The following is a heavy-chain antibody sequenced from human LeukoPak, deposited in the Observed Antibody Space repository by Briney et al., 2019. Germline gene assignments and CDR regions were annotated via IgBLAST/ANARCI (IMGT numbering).Heavy chain of an antibody. CDR2: IKQDGSEK. Sequence: GGSLRLSCAASGFTFSIYWMSWVRQAPGKGLEWGANIKQDGSEKYYVDSVKGRFTISRDNANNSLYLQMNSLRAEDTAVYYCARGGDYLDFGGQGTLVTVSS. V-gene: IGHV3-7*05. CDR3: ARGGDYLDF. CDR1: GFTFSIYW. J-gene: IGHJ4*02.